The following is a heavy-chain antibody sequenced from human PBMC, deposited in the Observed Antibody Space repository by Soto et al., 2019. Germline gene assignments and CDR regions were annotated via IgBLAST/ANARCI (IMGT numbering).Heavy chain of an antibody. CDR3: ARDRRTKKYCSSTSCYTRGYYYYGMDV. CDR1: GYTFTSYG. D-gene: IGHD2-2*02. J-gene: IGHJ6*02. Sequence: ASVKVSCKASGYTFTSYGISWVRQAPGQGLEWMGWISAYNGNTNYAQKLQGRVTMTTDTSTSTAYMELRSLRSDDTAVYYCARDRRTKKYCSSTSCYTRGYYYYGMDVWGQGTTVTVSS. CDR2: ISAYNGNT. V-gene: IGHV1-18*01.